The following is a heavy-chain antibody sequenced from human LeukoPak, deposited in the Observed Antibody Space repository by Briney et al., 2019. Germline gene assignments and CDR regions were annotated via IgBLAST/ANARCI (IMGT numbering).Heavy chain of an antibody. Sequence: ASVKVSCKASGYTFTGYYMHWVRQAPGQGLEWMGWINPNSGGTNYAQKFQGRVTMTEDTSTDTAYMELSSLRSEDTAVYYCATGNRVHPADYYYYYMDVWGKGTTVTVSS. D-gene: IGHD2/OR15-2a*01. CDR1: GYTFTGYY. J-gene: IGHJ6*03. V-gene: IGHV1-2*02. CDR3: ATGNRVHPADYYYYYMDV. CDR2: INPNSGGT.